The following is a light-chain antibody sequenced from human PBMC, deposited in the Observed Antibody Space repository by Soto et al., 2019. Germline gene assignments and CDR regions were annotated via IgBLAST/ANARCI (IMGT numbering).Light chain of an antibody. Sequence: QSVLTQPRSVSGSPGQSVTISCSGTSSDIGDYDYVSWYQQHPGKAPKLIIYDVFERPSGVPDRFSGSKSGNTASLTISGLQADDEAAYHCCSYTGSSTWAFGGGTKVTVL. CDR3: CSYTGSSTWA. V-gene: IGLV2-11*01. J-gene: IGLJ2*01. CDR1: SSDIGDYDY. CDR2: DVF.